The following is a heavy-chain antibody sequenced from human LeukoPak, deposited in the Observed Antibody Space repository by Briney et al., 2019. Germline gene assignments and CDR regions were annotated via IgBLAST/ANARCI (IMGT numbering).Heavy chain of an antibody. CDR1: GFTFTNAW. V-gene: IGHV3-15*01. D-gene: IGHD3-16*01. CDR3: STEGAY. CDR2: IKTKTDGGTT. J-gene: IGHJ4*02. Sequence: GGSLRLSCAASGFTFTNAWMTWVRQAPGKGLKWVGRIKTKTDGGTTDYAAPVKGRFIIPRDDSKNTLYLQINSLKTEDTAVYYCSTEGAYWGQGTLVTVSS.